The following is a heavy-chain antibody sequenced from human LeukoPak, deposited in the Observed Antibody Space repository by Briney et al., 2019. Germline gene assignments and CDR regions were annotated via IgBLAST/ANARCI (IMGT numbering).Heavy chain of an antibody. CDR2: INWNGGST. D-gene: IGHD4/OR15-4a*01. Sequence: RPGGSLRPSCAASEFKFDDYGMSWVRQAPGKGLEWVSGINWNGGSTSYADSVKGRFTISRDNAKNSLYLQMNSLRAEDTAFYYCARDRLIGPTDYGATYFDYWGQGTLVSVSS. V-gene: IGHV3-20*04. J-gene: IGHJ4*02. CDR3: ARDRLIGPTDYGATYFDY. CDR1: EFKFDDYG.